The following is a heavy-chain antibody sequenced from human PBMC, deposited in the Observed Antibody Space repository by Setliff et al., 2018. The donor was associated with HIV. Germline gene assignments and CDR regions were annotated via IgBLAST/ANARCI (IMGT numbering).Heavy chain of an antibody. CDR1: RFAFRPDW. Sequence: PGRSMRPSCAASRFAFRPDWMSWVRQAPGKELEWVANIKQDGNEKYYVDSVKGRFTISRDNARNSLYLQMNSLRVEDKAVYFCARDPGTGYDFWTDYHSRGYYFDYWGQGTLVTVSS. CDR2: IKQDGNEK. J-gene: IGHJ4*02. V-gene: IGHV3-7*03. D-gene: IGHD3-3*01. CDR3: ARDPGTGYDFWTDYHSRGYYFDY.